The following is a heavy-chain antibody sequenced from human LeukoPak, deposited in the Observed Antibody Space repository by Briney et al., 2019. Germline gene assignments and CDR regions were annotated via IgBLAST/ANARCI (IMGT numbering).Heavy chain of an antibody. J-gene: IGHJ4*02. D-gene: IGHD3-16*02. CDR1: GSSMSSDYY. CDR2: VNHRGSS. Sequence: SETLSLTCTVSGSSMSSDYYWGWIRQPPGKGLEWIGEVNHRGSSNFHPSLRSRVSISVATSRYQFSLKLTSLTTADTAMYYCARRSPSMITSGGIVGHFDYWGPGSLVTVSS. V-gene: IGHV4-38-2*02. CDR3: ARRSPSMITSGGIVGHFDY.